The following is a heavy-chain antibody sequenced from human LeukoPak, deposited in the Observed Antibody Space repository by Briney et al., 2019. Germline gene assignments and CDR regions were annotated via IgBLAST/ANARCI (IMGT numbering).Heavy chain of an antibody. Sequence: GGSLRLSCAASGFTFSSYSMNWVRQAPGKGLEWVSYISSSSSTIYYADSVKGRFTISRDNAKNSLYLQMNSLRAEDTAVYYCARERPLRFLVWIDAFDIWGQGTMVTVSS. J-gene: IGHJ3*02. CDR1: GFTFSSYS. CDR2: ISSSSSTI. V-gene: IGHV3-48*01. CDR3: ARERPLRFLVWIDAFDI. D-gene: IGHD3-3*01.